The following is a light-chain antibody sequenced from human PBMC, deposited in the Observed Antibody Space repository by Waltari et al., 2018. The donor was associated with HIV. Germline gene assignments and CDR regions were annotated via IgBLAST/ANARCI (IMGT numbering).Light chain of an antibody. Sequence: QSALTQSAALSGSTAHSFTISCTGTGRALVGYHSVSWYQQHPGKAPKLVIYNVSNRPSVVSNRFSGSKSGNTASLTISGRQAEDEAEYYCSSYTSSNTVIFGGGTRVTVL. J-gene: IGLJ2*01. CDR1: GRALVGYHS. CDR3: SSYTSSNTVI. V-gene: IGLV2-14*01. CDR2: NVS.